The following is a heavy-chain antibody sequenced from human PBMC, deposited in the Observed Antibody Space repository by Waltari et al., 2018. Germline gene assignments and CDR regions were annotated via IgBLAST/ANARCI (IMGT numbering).Heavy chain of an antibody. Sequence: QITFKESGPTLVTPTQTPTLTCTCSGFSLSTTGVDVGWLRQPPGKALEWLANIYWNDDKRYSPSLKSRLTITKDTSKNQVVLTMTNVDPVDTATYFCAHTEQFAPAVWFGPWGQGTLVAVSS. V-gene: IGHV2-5*01. D-gene: IGHD6-19*01. CDR3: AHTEQFAPAVWFGP. CDR2: IYWNDDK. J-gene: IGHJ5*02. CDR1: GFSLSTTGVD.